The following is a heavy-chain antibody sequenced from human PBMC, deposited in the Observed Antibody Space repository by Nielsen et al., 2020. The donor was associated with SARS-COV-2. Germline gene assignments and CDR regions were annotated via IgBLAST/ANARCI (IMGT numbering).Heavy chain of an antibody. CDR1: GFTFSSYS. CDR2: ISSSSSYI. D-gene: IGHD3-3*02. CDR3: AAVPIFGVVTPTLDY. J-gene: IGHJ4*02. V-gene: IGHV3-21*01. Sequence: GGSLRLSCAASGFTFSSYSMNWVRQAPGKGLEWVSSISSSSSYIYYADSVKGRFTISRDNAKNSLYLQMNSLRAEDTAVYYCAAVPIFGVVTPTLDYWGQGTLVTVSS.